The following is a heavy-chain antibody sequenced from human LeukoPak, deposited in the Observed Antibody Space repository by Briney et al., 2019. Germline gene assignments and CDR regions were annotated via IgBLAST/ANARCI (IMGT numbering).Heavy chain of an antibody. Sequence: EASVKVSCKASGYTFTGYYMHWVRQAPGQGLEWMGRINPNSGGTNYAQKFQGRVTMTRDTSISTAYMELSRLRSDDTAVYYCAASGSPAIFRDYWGQGTLVTVSS. J-gene: IGHJ4*02. CDR1: GYTFTGYY. CDR2: INPNSGGT. D-gene: IGHD1-26*01. V-gene: IGHV1-2*06. CDR3: AASGSPAIFRDY.